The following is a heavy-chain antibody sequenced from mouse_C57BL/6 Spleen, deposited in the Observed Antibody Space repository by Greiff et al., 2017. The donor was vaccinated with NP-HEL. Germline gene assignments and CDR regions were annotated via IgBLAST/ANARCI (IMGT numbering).Heavy chain of an antibody. J-gene: IGHJ2*01. Sequence: DVKLQESGPGLVKPSQSLSLTCSVTGYSITSGYYWNWIRQFPGNKLEWMGYISYDGSNNYNPSLKNRISITRDTSKNQFFLKLNSVTTEDTATYYCAREILRWYYFDYWGQGTTLTVSS. D-gene: IGHD1-1*02. CDR2: ISYDGSN. V-gene: IGHV3-6*01. CDR3: AREILRWYYFDY. CDR1: GYSITSGYY.